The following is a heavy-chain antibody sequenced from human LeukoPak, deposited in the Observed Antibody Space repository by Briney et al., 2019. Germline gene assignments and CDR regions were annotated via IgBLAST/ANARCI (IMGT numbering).Heavy chain of an antibody. J-gene: IGHJ6*02. Sequence: ASVKLSCKASGYTFISYGISWVRQAPGQGLEWMGWISAYNNNANYAQKLQGRVTMTTDTSTSTAYMELRSLRSDDTAVYYCTRSDHNWGSNGGGDGMDVWGQGTTVTVSS. CDR1: GYTFISYG. V-gene: IGHV1-18*01. D-gene: IGHD3-16*01. CDR3: TRSDHNWGSNGGGDGMDV. CDR2: ISAYNNNA.